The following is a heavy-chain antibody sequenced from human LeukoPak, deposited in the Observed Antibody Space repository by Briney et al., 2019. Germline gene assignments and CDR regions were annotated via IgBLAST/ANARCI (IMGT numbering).Heavy chain of an antibody. D-gene: IGHD7-27*01. CDR3: ARDLGGWFDP. J-gene: IGHJ5*02. V-gene: IGHV3-21*01. CDR2: ISSSSSYI. Sequence: GGSLRLSCAASGFTFSSYSMNWVRQAPGKGLEWVSSISSSSSYIYYADSVKGRFTISRDNAKNSLYLQMNSLRAEDTGVYYCARDLGGWFDPWGQGTLVTVSS. CDR1: GFTFSSYS.